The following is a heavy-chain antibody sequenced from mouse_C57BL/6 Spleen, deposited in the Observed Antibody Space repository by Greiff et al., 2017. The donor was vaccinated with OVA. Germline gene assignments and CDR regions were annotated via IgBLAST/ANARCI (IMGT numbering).Heavy chain of an antibody. Sequence: QVQLQQSGAELVKPGASVKLSCKASGYTFTSYWMQWVKQRPGQGLEWIGEIDPSDSYTNYNQKFKGKATLTVDTSSSTAYMQLSSLTSEDSAVYYCARQLRLDAMDYWGQGTSVTVSS. CDR3: ARQLRLDAMDY. CDR1: GYTFTSYW. J-gene: IGHJ4*01. D-gene: IGHD3-2*02. V-gene: IGHV1-50*01. CDR2: IDPSDSYT.